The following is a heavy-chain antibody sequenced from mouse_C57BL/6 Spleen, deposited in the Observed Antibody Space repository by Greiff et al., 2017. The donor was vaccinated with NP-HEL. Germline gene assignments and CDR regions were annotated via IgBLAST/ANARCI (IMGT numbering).Heavy chain of an antibody. J-gene: IGHJ4*01. Sequence: QVQLQQPGAELVRPGTSVKLSCKASGYTFTSYWMHWVKQRPGQGLEWIGVIDPSDSYTNYNQKFKGKATLTVDTSSSTAYMQLSSLTSEDSAVYYFARQSRIYYDYDENAMDYWGQGTSVTVSS. V-gene: IGHV1-59*01. CDR2: IDPSDSYT. CDR1: GYTFTSYW. CDR3: ARQSRIYYDYDENAMDY. D-gene: IGHD2-4*01.